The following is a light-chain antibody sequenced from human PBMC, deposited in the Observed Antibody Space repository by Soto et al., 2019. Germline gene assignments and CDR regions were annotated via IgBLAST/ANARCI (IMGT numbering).Light chain of an antibody. CDR3: QQFHTYYT. CDR2: DAS. V-gene: IGKV1-5*01. J-gene: IGKJ2*01. CDR1: QNINAW. Sequence: DIQMTQSPSTLSASVGDRVTITCRASQNINAWLAWYQQKPGKAPKLLISDASNLESGVSSRFSGSGYGTEFTLTISSLQPDDFANYYCQQFHTYYTFGQGIKVDIK.